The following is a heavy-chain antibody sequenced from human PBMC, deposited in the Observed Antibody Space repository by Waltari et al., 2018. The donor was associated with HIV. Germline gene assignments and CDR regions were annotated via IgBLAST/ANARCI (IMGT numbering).Heavy chain of an antibody. CDR2: INASGGT. V-gene: IGHV4-4*07. Sequence: QVQLQESGPGLVKPSETLSLTCIVSVGSINNSYWNWIRQPAGKGLEWFGRINASGGTNYNPSLKSRVTMSVDTSKNQFSLKLTSVTAADTAVYFCARETSGPTWRLFDSWGQGTLVTVSS. D-gene: IGHD1-26*01. J-gene: IGHJ4*02. CDR1: VGSINNSY. CDR3: ARETSGPTWRLFDS.